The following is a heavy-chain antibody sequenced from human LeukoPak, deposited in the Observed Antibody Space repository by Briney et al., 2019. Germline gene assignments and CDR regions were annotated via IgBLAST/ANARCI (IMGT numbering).Heavy chain of an antibody. D-gene: IGHD2-2*01. CDR2: INSDGSWT. V-gene: IGHV3-74*01. CDR3: VSFYETY. CDR1: GNYW. Sequence: GGSLRLSCAASGNYWMHWVRQAPGKGLVWVSHINSDGSWTSYADSVKGRFTISKDNAKNMVYLQMNNLRAEDTAVYYCVSFYETYWGRGTLVTVSS. J-gene: IGHJ4*02.